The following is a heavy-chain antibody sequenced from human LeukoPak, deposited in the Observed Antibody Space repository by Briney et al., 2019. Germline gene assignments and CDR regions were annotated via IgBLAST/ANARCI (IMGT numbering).Heavy chain of an antibody. CDR3: AREGVGGTLKYQLLKYWFDP. CDR2: IIPIFGTA. D-gene: IGHD2-2*01. Sequence: SVKVSCKASGGTFSSYAISWVRQAPGQGLEWMGGIIPIFGTANYAQKFQGRVTITADKSTSTAYMELSSLRSEDTAVYYCAREGVGGTLKYQLLKYWFDPWGQGTLVTVSS. J-gene: IGHJ5*02. V-gene: IGHV1-69*06. CDR1: GGTFSSYA.